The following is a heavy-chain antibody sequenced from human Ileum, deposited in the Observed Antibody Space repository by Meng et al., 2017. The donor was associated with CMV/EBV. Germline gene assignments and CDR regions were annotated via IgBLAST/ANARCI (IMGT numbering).Heavy chain of an antibody. V-gene: IGHV4-30-4*08. D-gene: IGHD6-6*01. CDR2: ISYTGNT. CDR3: ARDRSSSINWFDP. CDR1: GVSVNSDDYY. Sequence: SETLSLTCTVSGVSVNSDDYYWSWIRQPPGKDLEWIGHISYTGNTYYNPSLGSPVTISLDTSKNQFSLNLYSVTAADTAVYYCARDRSSSINWFDPWGQGTLVTVSS. J-gene: IGHJ5*02.